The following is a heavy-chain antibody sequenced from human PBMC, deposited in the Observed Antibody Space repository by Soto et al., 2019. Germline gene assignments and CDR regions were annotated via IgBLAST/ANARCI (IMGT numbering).Heavy chain of an antibody. V-gene: IGHV1-69*13. J-gene: IGHJ6*02. Sequence: SVKVSCKASGGTFSSYAISWVRQAPGQGLEWMGGIIPIFGTANFAQKFQGRVTITADESTSTAYMELSSLRSEDTAVYYCAREVLRYFDWLPMAGMDVWGQGTTVTVSS. CDR1: GGTFSSYA. D-gene: IGHD3-9*01. CDR2: IIPIFGTA. CDR3: AREVLRYFDWLPMAGMDV.